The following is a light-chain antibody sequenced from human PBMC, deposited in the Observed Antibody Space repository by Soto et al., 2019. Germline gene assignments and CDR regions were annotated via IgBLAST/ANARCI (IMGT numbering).Light chain of an antibody. CDR1: SSDIGGYNY. Sequence: QSALTQPASVSGSPGQSTTISCTGTSSDIGGYNYVSWYQQLPGEAPKLIIYDVSDRPSGVSTRFSGSKSGNTAFLTISGLQAEDEGDYYCSSFTSRHTYVFGTGTKVTVL. CDR3: SSFTSRHTYV. CDR2: DVS. V-gene: IGLV2-14*01. J-gene: IGLJ1*01.